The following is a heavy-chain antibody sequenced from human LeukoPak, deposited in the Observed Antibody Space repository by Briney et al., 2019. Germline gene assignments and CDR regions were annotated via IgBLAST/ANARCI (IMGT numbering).Heavy chain of an antibody. D-gene: IGHD6-13*01. V-gene: IGHV4-59*01. CDR3: ARWSSSWYSFDY. CDR1: GGSITSYY. CDR2: TSYSGST. Sequence: SETLSLTCTVSGGSITSYYWNWIRQPPGKGLEWIGYTSYSGSTNYNPSLNSRATLSVDTSTNQVSLRLSSLTDADTAVYYCARWSSSWYSFDYWGQGALVTVSS. J-gene: IGHJ4*02.